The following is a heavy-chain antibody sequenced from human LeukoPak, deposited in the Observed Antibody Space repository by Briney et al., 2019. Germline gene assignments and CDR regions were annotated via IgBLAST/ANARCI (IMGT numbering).Heavy chain of an antibody. V-gene: IGHV4-38-2*02. D-gene: IGHD2-8*01. J-gene: IGHJ3*02. CDR1: GYSISSGYY. CDR2: INHSGST. Sequence: PSETLSLTCTVSGYSISSGYYWSWIRQPPGKGLEWIGEINHSGSTNYNPSLKSRVTISVDTSKNQFSLKLSSVTAADTAVYYCARAVLEAFDIWGQGTMVTVSS. CDR3: ARAVLEAFDI.